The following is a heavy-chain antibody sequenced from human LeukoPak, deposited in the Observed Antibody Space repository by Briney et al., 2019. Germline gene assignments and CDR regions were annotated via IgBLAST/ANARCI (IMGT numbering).Heavy chain of an antibody. V-gene: IGHV1-2*02. J-gene: IGHJ6*03. D-gene: IGHD6-13*01. Sequence: ASVKVSCKASGYTFTGYYMHWVRQAPGQGLEWMGWINPKSGGTNYAQKFQGRVTMTRDTSISTAYMELSRLRSDDTAVYYCAKAAAGSQHSYYYYYYLDVWGTGTTVTISS. CDR2: INPKSGGT. CDR1: GYTFTGYY. CDR3: AKAAAGSQHSYYYYYYLDV.